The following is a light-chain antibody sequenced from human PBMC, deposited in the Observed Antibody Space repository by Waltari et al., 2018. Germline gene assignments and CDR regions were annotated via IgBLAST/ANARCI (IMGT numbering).Light chain of an antibody. CDR2: DVY. Sequence: QSALTQPASVSGSPGQSITISCPATSSYVGFYNYVSWYQQHPGKAPQLRIYDVYGRPSGVSNRFSGSKSGNTASLTISGLQAEDEADYYCNSYTGSSSWVFGGGTKLTVL. CDR3: NSYTGSSSWV. CDR1: SSYVGFYNY. J-gene: IGLJ3*02. V-gene: IGLV2-14*03.